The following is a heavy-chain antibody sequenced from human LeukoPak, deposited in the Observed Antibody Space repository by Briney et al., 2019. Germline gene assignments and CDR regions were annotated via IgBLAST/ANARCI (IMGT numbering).Heavy chain of an antibody. Sequence: GGSLRLSCAASGFTVGSNYMNWVRQTPGRGLEWVSFIYSDNTHYSDSVKGRFTISRDNSKNTLYLQMNSLRAEDTAVYYCARRAGAYSHPYDYWGQGTLVTVSS. V-gene: IGHV3-53*01. J-gene: IGHJ4*02. D-gene: IGHD4/OR15-4a*01. CDR3: ARRAGAYSHPYDY. CDR1: GFTVGSNY. CDR2: IYSDNT.